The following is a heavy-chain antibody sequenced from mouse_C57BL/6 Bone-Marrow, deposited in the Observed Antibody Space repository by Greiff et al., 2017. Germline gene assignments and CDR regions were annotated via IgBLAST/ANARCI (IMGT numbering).Heavy chain of an antibody. Sequence: EVKVVESGGGLVKPGGSLKLSCAASGFTFSDYGMHWVRQAPEKGLEWVAYISSGSSTIYYADTVKGRFTISRDNAKNTLFLQMTSLRSEDTAMYYCARLYYGKPYFDYWGQGTTLTVSS. V-gene: IGHV5-17*01. CDR1: GFTFSDYG. CDR2: ISSGSSTI. D-gene: IGHD2-1*01. J-gene: IGHJ2*01. CDR3: ARLYYGKPYFDY.